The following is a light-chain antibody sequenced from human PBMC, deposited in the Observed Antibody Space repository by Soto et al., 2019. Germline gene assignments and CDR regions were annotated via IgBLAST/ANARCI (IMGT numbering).Light chain of an antibody. CDR3: QQCKDWPLT. Sequence: EIVMTQPPATLSVSPGERATLSFRSSQSVSINLAWFQQKPGQAPRLLIYGASTRATGIPARFSGSGSGTEFTLTISSLQSEDFAVYYCQQCKDWPLTFGGGTKVDIK. J-gene: IGKJ4*01. CDR1: QSVSIN. CDR2: GAS. V-gene: IGKV3-15*01.